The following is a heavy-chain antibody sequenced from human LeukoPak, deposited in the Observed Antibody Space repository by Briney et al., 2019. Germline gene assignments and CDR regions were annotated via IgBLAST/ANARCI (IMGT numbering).Heavy chain of an antibody. D-gene: IGHD3-3*01. CDR3: TRPRTTYYDFWSGLNWFDP. CDR1: GFAFSGSA. Sequence: GGSLRLSCAASGFAFSGSAMHWVRQASGKGLEWVGRIRSKANSYATAYAASVKGRFTISRDDSKNTAYLQMNSLKTEDTAVYYCTRPRTTYYDFWSGLNWFDPWGQGTLVTVSS. J-gene: IGHJ5*02. V-gene: IGHV3-73*01. CDR2: IRSKANSYAT.